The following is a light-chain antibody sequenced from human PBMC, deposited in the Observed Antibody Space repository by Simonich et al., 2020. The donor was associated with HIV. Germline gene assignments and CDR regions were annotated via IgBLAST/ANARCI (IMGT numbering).Light chain of an antibody. CDR2: WAS. V-gene: IGKV4-1*01. CDR1: QSVLYSSNNKNY. CDR3: QQYYSTPPT. Sequence: DIVMTQSPDSLAVSLGERATINCKSSQSVLYSSNNKNYLAWYQQKSGQPPKLLIYWASTRESGVPDRFSASGSGTDFTLTISSLQAEDVAVYSCQQYYSTPPTFGQGTKVEIK. J-gene: IGKJ1*01.